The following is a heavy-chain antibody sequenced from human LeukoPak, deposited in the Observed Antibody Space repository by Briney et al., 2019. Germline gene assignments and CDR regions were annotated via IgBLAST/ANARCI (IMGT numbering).Heavy chain of an antibody. J-gene: IGHJ4*02. CDR1: GFTFNSYT. D-gene: IGHD3-22*01. CDR2: ISSSSSRSSYI. Sequence: PGGSLRLSCAPSGFTFNSYTMNWVRQAPGKGLEWVSSISSSSSRSSYIYYADSVKCRFTISRDNAKNSLYLQMNSLRAEDTAVYYCARDRSGDTMIYDYWGQGTLVTVSS. V-gene: IGHV3-21*01. CDR3: ARDRSGDTMIYDY.